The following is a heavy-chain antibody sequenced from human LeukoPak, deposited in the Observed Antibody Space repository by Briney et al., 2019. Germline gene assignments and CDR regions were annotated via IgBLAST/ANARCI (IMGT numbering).Heavy chain of an antibody. V-gene: IGHV1-2*02. CDR3: ARSYCSSTSCYPTLPDY. CDR2: INPNSGGT. J-gene: IGHJ4*02. Sequence: ASVKVSCKASRYTFTGYYMHWVRQAPGQGLEWMGWINPNSGGTNYAQKFQGRVTMTRDTSISTAYMELSRLRSDDTAVYYCARSYCSSTSCYPTLPDYWGQGTLVTVSS. D-gene: IGHD2-2*01. CDR1: RYTFTGYY.